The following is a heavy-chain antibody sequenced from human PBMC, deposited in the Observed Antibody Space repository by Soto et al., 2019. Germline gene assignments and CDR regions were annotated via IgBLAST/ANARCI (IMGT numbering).Heavy chain of an antibody. CDR2: ISAYNGNT. V-gene: IGHV1-18*01. CDR3: TSAPDPFDY. Sequence: QAELVQSGAEVKKLGASVKVSCKASGYTFTSYGISWVRQAAGQGLEWMGWISAYNGNTNYAQKLQGRVTMTTETSTSTAYMELRSLRSDDTAVYYCTSAPDPFDYWGQGTLVTVSS. CDR1: GYTFTSYG. J-gene: IGHJ4*02.